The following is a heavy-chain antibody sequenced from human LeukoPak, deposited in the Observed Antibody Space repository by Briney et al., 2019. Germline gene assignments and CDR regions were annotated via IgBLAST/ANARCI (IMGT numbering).Heavy chain of an antibody. CDR2: IYTSGST. Sequence: SSETLSLTCTVSGGSISSGSYYWSWIRQPAGKGLEWIGRIYTSGSTNYNPSLKSRVTISVDTSKNQFSLKLSSVTAADTAVYYCASRVFDETYYDFWSGYYREYYFDYWGQGTLVTVSS. V-gene: IGHV4-61*02. CDR3: ASRVFDETYYDFWSGYYREYYFDY. CDR1: GGSISSGSYY. D-gene: IGHD3-3*01. J-gene: IGHJ4*02.